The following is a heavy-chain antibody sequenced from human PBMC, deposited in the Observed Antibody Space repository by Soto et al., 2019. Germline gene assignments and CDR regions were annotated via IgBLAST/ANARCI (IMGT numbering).Heavy chain of an antibody. D-gene: IGHD3-10*01. CDR1: YGSFSGYY. V-gene: IGHV4-34*01. CDR3: ARWSMVRGVMCGMDV. Sequence: SETLSLTCSVYYGSFSGYYWSWILQPPGKGLEWIGEINHSGSTNYNPSLKSRVTISVDTSKNQFSLKLSSVTAADTAVYYCARWSMVRGVMCGMDVWGQGTTVTVSS. J-gene: IGHJ6*02. CDR2: INHSGST.